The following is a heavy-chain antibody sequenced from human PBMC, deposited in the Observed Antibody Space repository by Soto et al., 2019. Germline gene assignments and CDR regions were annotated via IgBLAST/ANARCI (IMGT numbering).Heavy chain of an antibody. CDR1: GYTFTSYS. J-gene: IGHJ4*02. CDR3: ARALTPTDY. D-gene: IGHD3-9*01. CDR2: VSAYNGNT. V-gene: IGHV1-18*01. Sequence: QVQLVQSGAEVKKPGASVKVSCKASGYTFTSYSISWVRQAPGQGLEWMGRVSAYNGNTNYAQKLQGRVTMTTDTSTSTAYKERRSLRSDDTAVYYCARALTPTDYWGQGTLVTVSS.